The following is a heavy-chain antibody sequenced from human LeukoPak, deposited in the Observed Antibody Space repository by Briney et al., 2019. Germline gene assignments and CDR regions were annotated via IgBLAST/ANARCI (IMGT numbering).Heavy chain of an antibody. Sequence: GGSLRLSCAASGFTFSSYGMHWVRHAPGKGLEWVAFIRYDGSNKYYADSVKGRFTISRDNSKNTLYLQMNSLRAEDTAVYYCAKDNSETVAGTPWDYWGQGTLVTVSS. CDR2: IRYDGSNK. J-gene: IGHJ4*02. CDR3: AKDNSETVAGTPWDY. V-gene: IGHV3-30*02. CDR1: GFTFSSYG. D-gene: IGHD6-19*01.